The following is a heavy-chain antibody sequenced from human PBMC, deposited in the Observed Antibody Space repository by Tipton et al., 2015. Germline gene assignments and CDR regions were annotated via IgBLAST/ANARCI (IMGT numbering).Heavy chain of an antibody. CDR3: ARGGVGSSWVDY. CDR2: IYYSGST. D-gene: IGHD6-13*01. J-gene: IGHJ4*02. CDR1: GVSISSSHW. Sequence: TLSLTCAVSGVSISSSHWWNWVRQPPGKGLEWIGCIYYSGSTYYNPSLKSRVTISVDTSKKQFSLKLTSVTAADTAVYYCARGGVGSSWVDYWGQGTLVTVSS. V-gene: IGHV4-4*02.